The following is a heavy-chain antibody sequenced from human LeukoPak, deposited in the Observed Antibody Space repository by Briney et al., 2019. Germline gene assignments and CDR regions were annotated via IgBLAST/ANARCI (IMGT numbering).Heavy chain of an antibody. CDR2: IIPIFGTA. CDR1: GGTFSSYA. V-gene: IGHV1-69*05. CDR3: ARPKVGGTNSGAFDS. Sequence: GASVKVSCKASGGTFSSYAISWVRQAPGQGLEWMGRIIPIFGTANYAQKFQGRVTITTDESTSTAYMELSSLRSEDTAVDYCARPKVGGTNSGAFDSWGQGTMVTVSS. D-gene: IGHD1-26*01. J-gene: IGHJ3*02.